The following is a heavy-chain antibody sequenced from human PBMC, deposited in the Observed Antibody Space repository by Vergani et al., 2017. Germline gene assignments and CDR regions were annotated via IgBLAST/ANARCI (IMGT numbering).Heavy chain of an antibody. D-gene: IGHD1-20*01. Sequence: EVQLVESGGGLVQPGRSLRLSCTAPGFTFGDYAMSWVRQAPGKGLEWVGFIRSKAYGGTTEYAASVKGRFTISRDDSKNTFYLQMNSLRVEDTAVYYCARAYGRYDWFDYGGQRTLVTVSS. J-gene: IGHJ4*01. CDR2: IRSKAYGGTT. CDR3: ARAYGRYDWFDY. V-gene: IGHV3-49*04. CDR1: GFTFGDYA.